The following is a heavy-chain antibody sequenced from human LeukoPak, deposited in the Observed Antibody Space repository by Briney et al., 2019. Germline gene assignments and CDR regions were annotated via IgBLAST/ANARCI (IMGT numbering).Heavy chain of an antibody. J-gene: IGHJ4*02. CDR2: IYYSGST. D-gene: IGHD1-1*01. CDR1: GGSISSSSYY. Sequence: PSETLSLTCTVSGGSISSSSYYWGWIRQPPGKGLEWIGSIYYSGSTYYNPSLKSRVTISVDTSKNQFSLKLSSVTAADTAVYYCARGPTSANYYFDYWGQGTLVTVSS. CDR3: ARGPTSANYYFDY. V-gene: IGHV4-39*07.